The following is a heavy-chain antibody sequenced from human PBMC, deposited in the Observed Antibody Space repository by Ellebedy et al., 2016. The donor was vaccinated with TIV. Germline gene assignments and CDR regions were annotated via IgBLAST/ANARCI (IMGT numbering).Heavy chain of an antibody. J-gene: IGHJ5*02. D-gene: IGHD6-19*01. CDR3: AHGSGWVFDP. CDR2: IYWNDDN. V-gene: IGHV2-5*01. CDR1: GFSLTTSGVA. Sequence: SGPTLVKPTQTLTLTCTFSGFSLTTSGVAVGWFRQPPGKALEWLTLIYWNDDNPYSPSLKSRLTITRDTSKDQVVLTMTNMDPVETATYYRAHGSGWVFDPWGQGILVTVS.